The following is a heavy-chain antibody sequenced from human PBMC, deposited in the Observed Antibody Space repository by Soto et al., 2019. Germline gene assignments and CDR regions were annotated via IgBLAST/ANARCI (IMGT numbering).Heavy chain of an antibody. D-gene: IGHD2-8*01. Sequence: GASVKVSCKASGYTFTSYYMHWVRQAPGQGLEWMGIINPSGGSTGYAQKFQGRVTMTRDTSTSTVYMELSSLRSEDTAVYYCARDGDCTNGVCYWFDPWGQGTLVTVSS. CDR1: GYTFTSYY. CDR2: INPSGGST. J-gene: IGHJ5*02. CDR3: ARDGDCTNGVCYWFDP. V-gene: IGHV1-46*01.